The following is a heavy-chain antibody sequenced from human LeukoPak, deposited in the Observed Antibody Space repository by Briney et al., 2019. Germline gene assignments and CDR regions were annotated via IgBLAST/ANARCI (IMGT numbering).Heavy chain of an antibody. J-gene: IGHJ3*02. CDR3: ARVLWLYSSSWILGGFDI. D-gene: IGHD6-13*01. CDR1: GFTFSSYW. Sequence: GGSLRLSCAASGFTFSSYWMSWVRQAPGKGLEWVANIKQDGREKYYVDSVKGRFTISRDNAKNSLYLQMNSLRAEDTAVYYCARVLWLYSSSWILGGFDIWGQGTMVTVSS. CDR2: IKQDGREK. V-gene: IGHV3-7*01.